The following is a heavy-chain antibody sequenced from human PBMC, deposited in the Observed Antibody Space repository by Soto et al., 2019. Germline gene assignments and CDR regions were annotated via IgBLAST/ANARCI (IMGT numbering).Heavy chain of an antibody. V-gene: IGHV3-23*01. D-gene: IGHD2-2*01. CDR2: ISGSGGST. CDR3: SKGPTVVPTCPY. J-gene: IGHJ4*02. Sequence: LRLSCAASGFTFSNYAMSWVRQAPGKRLEWVSAISGSGGSTYYADSVKGRFTISRDNSKNTLYLQLNSLRAEDTAGYYCSKGPTVVPTCPYWGQGTLFTVSS. CDR1: GFTFSNYA.